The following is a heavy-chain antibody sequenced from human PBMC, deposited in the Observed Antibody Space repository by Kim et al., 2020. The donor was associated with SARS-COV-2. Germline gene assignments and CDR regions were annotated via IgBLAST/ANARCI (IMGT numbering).Heavy chain of an antibody. CDR1: GGSISSSSYY. D-gene: IGHD3-9*01. CDR3: ARQGRYFVRLGAFDI. V-gene: IGHV4-39*01. J-gene: IGHJ3*02. CDR2: IYYSGST. Sequence: SETLSLTCTVSGGSISSSSYYWGWIRHPPGKGLEWIGSIYYSGSTYYNPSLKSRVTISVHTSKNQFSLKLSSVTAADTAVYDCARQGRYFVRLGAFDIWGEGTMVTVSS.